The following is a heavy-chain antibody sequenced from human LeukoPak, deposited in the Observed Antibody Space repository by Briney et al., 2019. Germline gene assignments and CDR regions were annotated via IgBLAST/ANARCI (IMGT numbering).Heavy chain of an antibody. J-gene: IGHJ5*02. Sequence: GGSLRLSCIASGFTVSSNYMSCVRQAPGKGLEWVSIIYSGGTTYYADSVKGRFTISRDNSKNTLYLQMNSLRAEDTAVYYCARGPVTTGFDPWGQGTLVTVSS. V-gene: IGHV3-66*01. CDR2: IYSGGTT. D-gene: IGHD4-17*01. CDR1: GFTVSSNY. CDR3: ARGPVTTGFDP.